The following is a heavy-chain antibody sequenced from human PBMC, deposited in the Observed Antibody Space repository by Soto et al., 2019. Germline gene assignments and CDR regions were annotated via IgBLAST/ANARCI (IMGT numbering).Heavy chain of an antibody. CDR3: ARDGRIAAAGRI. Sequence: ESGGGLVKPGGSLRLSCAASGFTFSSYSMNWVRQAPGKGLEWVSSISSSSSYIYYADSVKGRFTISRDNAKNSLYLQMNSLRAEDTAVYYCARDGRIAAAGRIWGQGTMVTVSS. J-gene: IGHJ3*01. V-gene: IGHV3-21*01. CDR1: GFTFSSYS. D-gene: IGHD6-13*01. CDR2: ISSSSSYI.